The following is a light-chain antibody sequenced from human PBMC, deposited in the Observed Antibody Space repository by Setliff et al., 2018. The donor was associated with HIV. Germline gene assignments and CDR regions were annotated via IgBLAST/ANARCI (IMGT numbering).Light chain of an antibody. J-gene: IGLJ1*01. V-gene: IGLV2-11*01. Sequence: QSALPQAASVSGSPGQSISISCTGTSSDIGVYDYVSWYQQHPGKAPKLMIYDVSKRPSGVPDRFSGSKSGNTASLTISGLQAEDEADYYCCSYAGSYTFYVFGTGTKVTVL. CDR1: SSDIGVYDY. CDR3: CSYAGSYTFYV. CDR2: DVS.